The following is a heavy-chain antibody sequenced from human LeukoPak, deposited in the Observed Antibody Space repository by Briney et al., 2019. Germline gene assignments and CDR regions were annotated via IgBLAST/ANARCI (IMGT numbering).Heavy chain of an antibody. CDR2: INPDGRRT. J-gene: IGHJ6*03. CDR3: AREVEEVPTAMGVYYYYFMDV. Sequence: PGGSLRLSCAASGFTFSNNWMHWVRQAPGKGLVWVSRINPDGRRTDYADSVKGRFTISRDNAKNTLYLQMNNLRSEDTAVYYCAREVEEVPTAMGVYYYYFMDVWGKGTTVTVSS. D-gene: IGHD2-2*01. CDR1: GFTFSNNW. V-gene: IGHV3-74*01.